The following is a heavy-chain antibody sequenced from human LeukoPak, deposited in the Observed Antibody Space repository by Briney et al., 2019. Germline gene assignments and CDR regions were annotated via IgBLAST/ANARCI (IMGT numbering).Heavy chain of an antibody. V-gene: IGHV3-20*04. D-gene: IGHD6-19*01. CDR2: INWNGGST. CDR3: ARVGSGWSGGAFDI. J-gene: IGHJ3*02. Sequence: GGSLRLSCAASGFTFDDYGMSWVRQVPGKGLEWGSGINWNGGSTGYADSVKGRFTISRDNAKNSLYLQMNSLRAEDTALYYCARVGSGWSGGAFDIWGQGTMVTVSS. CDR1: GFTFDDYG.